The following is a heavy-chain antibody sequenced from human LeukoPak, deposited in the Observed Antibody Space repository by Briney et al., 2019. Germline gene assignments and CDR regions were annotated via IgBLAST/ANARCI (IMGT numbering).Heavy chain of an antibody. J-gene: IGHJ5*02. D-gene: IGHD3-10*01. CDR3: ARHAYGSGSPRYWFDP. V-gene: IGHV5-51*01. Sequence: GESLKISCEGSGYSFSNYWIGWVRQMPGKGLEWMGIIYPGDSDTRYSPSFQGQVTISADKSISTAYLQWSSLKASDTAMYYCARHAYGSGSPRYWFDPWGQGTLVTVSS. CDR1: GYSFSNYW. CDR2: IYPGDSDT.